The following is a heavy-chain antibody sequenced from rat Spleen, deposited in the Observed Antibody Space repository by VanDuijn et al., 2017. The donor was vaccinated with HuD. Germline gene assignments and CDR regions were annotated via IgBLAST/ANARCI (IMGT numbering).Heavy chain of an antibody. Sequence: EVQLVESGGGLVQPGRSLKLSCAASGFTFSDYYMAWVRQAPTKGLEWVASISTGGGNTYYRDSVKGRFTISRDNAKNILYLQLNSPRSEDTATYYCARLGGLRNWFAYWGQGVMVTVSS. CDR3: ARLGGLRNWFAY. CDR1: GFTFSDYY. D-gene: IGHD4-3*01. V-gene: IGHV5-25*01. CDR2: ISTGGGNT. J-gene: IGHJ2*01.